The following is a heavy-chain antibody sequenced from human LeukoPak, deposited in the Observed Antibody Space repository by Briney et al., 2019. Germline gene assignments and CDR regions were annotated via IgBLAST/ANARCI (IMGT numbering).Heavy chain of an antibody. Sequence: SVKVSCKASGGTFSSYAISWVRQAPGQGLEWTGRIIPIFGTTNYAQKFQGRVTITADKSTSTAYMELSSLRSEDTAVYYCAIRTDGGLDYWGQGTLVTVSS. CDR1: GGTFSSYA. CDR2: IIPIFGTT. J-gene: IGHJ4*02. CDR3: AIRTDGGLDY. D-gene: IGHD2-15*01. V-gene: IGHV1-69*06.